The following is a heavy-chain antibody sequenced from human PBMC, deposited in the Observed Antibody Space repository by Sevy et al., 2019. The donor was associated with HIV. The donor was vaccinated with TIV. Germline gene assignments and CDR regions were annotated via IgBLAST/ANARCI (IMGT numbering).Heavy chain of an antibody. J-gene: IGHJ4*02. Sequence: GGSLRLSCAASGLTLTTTGMSWIRQAPGKGLEWVAGVTSDGTTKYADSVMNRFNVSRDNSKNTLNLQLNSLRADDTAVFDCAGGDKTMRTDLGYWGQGTLVTVSS. CDR1: GLTLTTTG. CDR2: VTSDGTT. V-gene: IGHV3-23*01. CDR3: AGGDKTMRTDLGY. D-gene: IGHD3-10*01.